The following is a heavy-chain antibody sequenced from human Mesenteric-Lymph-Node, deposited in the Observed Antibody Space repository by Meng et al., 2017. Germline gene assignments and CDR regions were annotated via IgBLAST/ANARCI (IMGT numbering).Heavy chain of an antibody. CDR1: VYSFTDYW. J-gene: IGHJ5*02. CDR2: INPTDSDT. CDR3: ARVRRTWGLDCSGGRCSSGSWTNRFDP. D-gene: IGHD2-15*01. V-gene: IGHV5-51*01. Sequence: KVSCKGSVYSFTDYWICWVRQMPGKALEWMGIINPTDSDTRYSPSFHGQVTISSDTSISTAYVQWSRPQASDTALYYCARVRRTWGLDCSGGRCSSGSWTNRFDPWGQGTLVTVSS.